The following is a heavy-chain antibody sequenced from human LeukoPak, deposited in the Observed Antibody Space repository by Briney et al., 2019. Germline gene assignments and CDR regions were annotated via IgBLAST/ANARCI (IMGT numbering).Heavy chain of an antibody. Sequence: SSETLSLTCAVYGGSFSGYYWSWIRQPPGKGLEWIGEISHSGSTNYNPSLKSRVTISVDTSKNQFSLKLSSVTAADAAVYYCASSVVPAAQTQSDYWGQGTLVTVSS. V-gene: IGHV4-34*01. CDR2: ISHSGST. CDR1: GGSFSGYY. D-gene: IGHD2-2*01. CDR3: ASSVVPAAQTQSDY. J-gene: IGHJ4*02.